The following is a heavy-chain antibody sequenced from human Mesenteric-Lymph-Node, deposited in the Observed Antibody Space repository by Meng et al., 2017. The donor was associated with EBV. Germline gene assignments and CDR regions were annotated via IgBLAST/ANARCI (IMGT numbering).Heavy chain of an antibody. Sequence: QVQLTGLGPRLVQSSVTLSLDCTVSGVSLSGECFYLSWIRQPPGKGLEWIGFIYDSGITHYRPSRKSRVTISVDTSKNQFSLELRSMTPADTAVYYCARDRGWELLDYWGQGTLVTVSS. CDR2: IYDSGIT. CDR3: ARDRGWELLDY. CDR1: GVSLSGECFY. J-gene: IGHJ4*02. D-gene: IGHD1-26*01. V-gene: IGHV4-61*01.